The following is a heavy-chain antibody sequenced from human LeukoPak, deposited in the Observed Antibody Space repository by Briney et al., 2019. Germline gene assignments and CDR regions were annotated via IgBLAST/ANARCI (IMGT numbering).Heavy chain of an antibody. CDR1: GYTFTSYD. CDR2: MNPNSGNT. V-gene: IGHV1-8*01. CDR3: ARGLVRGVMDRY. Sequence: ASVKVSCKASGYTFTSYDINWVRQATGQGLEWMGWMNPNSGNTGYAQKFQGRVTMTRNTSISTAYMELSSLRSEDTAVYYCARGLVRGVMDRYWGQGTLVTVSS. D-gene: IGHD3-10*01. J-gene: IGHJ4*02.